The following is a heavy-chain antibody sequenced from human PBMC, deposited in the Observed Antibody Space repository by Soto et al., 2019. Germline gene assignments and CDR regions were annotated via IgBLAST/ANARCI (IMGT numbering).Heavy chain of an antibody. CDR2: IYYSGST. D-gene: IGHD5-18*01. CDR3: VRGRGYNTKFDY. V-gene: IGHV4-31*03. CDR1: GGSISSGGYY. J-gene: IGHJ4*02. Sequence: QVQLQESGPGLVKPSQTLSLTCTISGGSISSGGYYWTWIRQHPGKGLECIGYIYYSGSTYYTPSLRSRVTISVNTSSNQFSLKLNSVTAPDTVVYFCVRGRGYNTKFDYWAQGTLVTVTS.